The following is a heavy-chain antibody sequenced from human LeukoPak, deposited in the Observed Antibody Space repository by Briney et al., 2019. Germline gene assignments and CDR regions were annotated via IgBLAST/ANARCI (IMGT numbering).Heavy chain of an antibody. J-gene: IGHJ4*02. Sequence: SETLSLTCAVSGYSISSGYYWGWSRQPPGKGREWIGSIYHSGSTYYNPSLKSRVTISVDTSKNQFSLKLSSVTAADTAVYYCARGISGPIFGVVTPLDYWGQGTLVTVSS. V-gene: IGHV4-38-2*01. CDR1: GYSISSGYY. CDR3: ARGISGPIFGVVTPLDY. D-gene: IGHD3-3*01. CDR2: IYHSGST.